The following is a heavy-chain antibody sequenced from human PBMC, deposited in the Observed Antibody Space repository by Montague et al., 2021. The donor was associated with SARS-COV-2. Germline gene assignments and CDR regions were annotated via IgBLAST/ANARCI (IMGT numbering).Heavy chain of an antibody. D-gene: IGHD1-7*01. Sequence: PALVKPTQTLTLTCTFSGFSLSTSGMCVSWIRQPPGKALEWLARIDWDDDKYYSTSLKTRLTISKDTSKNQVVLTMTNMDPVDTATYYCARETGTTVSLDYWGQGTPVTVPS. CDR2: IDWDDDK. V-gene: IGHV2-70*11. J-gene: IGHJ4*02. CDR3: ARETGTTVSLDY. CDR1: GFSLSTSGMC.